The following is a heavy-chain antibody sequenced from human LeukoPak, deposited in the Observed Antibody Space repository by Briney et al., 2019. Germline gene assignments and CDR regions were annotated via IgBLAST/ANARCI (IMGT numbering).Heavy chain of an antibody. V-gene: IGHV4-34*01. CDR1: GGSFSGYY. Sequence: SETLSLTCAVYGGSFSGYYWSWIRQPSGKGLEWIGEINHSGSTNYNPSLKSRVTISVDTSKNQFSLKLSSVTAADTAVYYCARVRGNRGKYFDYWGQGTLVTVSS. CDR2: INHSGST. J-gene: IGHJ4*02. CDR3: ARVRGNRGKYFDY. D-gene: IGHD3-16*01.